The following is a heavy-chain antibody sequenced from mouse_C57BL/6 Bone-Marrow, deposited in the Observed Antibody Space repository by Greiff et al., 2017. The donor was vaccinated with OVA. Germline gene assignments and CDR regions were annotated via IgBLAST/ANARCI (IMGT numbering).Heavy chain of an antibody. D-gene: IGHD1-1*01. Sequence: EVKLVESGGDLVKPGGSPKLSCAASGFTFSSYGMSWVRQTPDKRLEWVATISSGGSYTYYPDSVKGRFTISRDNAKNTLYLQMSSLKSEDTAMYYCARHGVVAYFDYWGQGTTLTVSS. J-gene: IGHJ2*01. V-gene: IGHV5-6*01. CDR3: ARHGVVAYFDY. CDR1: GFTFSSYG. CDR2: ISSGGSYT.